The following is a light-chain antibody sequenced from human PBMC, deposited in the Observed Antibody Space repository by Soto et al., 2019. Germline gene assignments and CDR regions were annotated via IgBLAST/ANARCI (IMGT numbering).Light chain of an antibody. V-gene: IGKV1-5*03. CDR1: QGIAGS. Sequence: DIQLTQSPSFLSASVGDRVTITCRASQGIAGSLAWYQQKPGKPPKLLIYKASNLESGVPSRFSGSGSGTEFTLTISSLQPDDFATYYCQQYNTYPLTFGGGTKVDIK. CDR2: KAS. CDR3: QQYNTYPLT. J-gene: IGKJ4*01.